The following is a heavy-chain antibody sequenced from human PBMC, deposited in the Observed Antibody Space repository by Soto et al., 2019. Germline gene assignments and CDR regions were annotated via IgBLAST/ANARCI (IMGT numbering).Heavy chain of an antibody. CDR2: ISGAGSST. J-gene: IGHJ4*02. D-gene: IGHD1-26*01. CDR3: ASESMWAPDY. Sequence: EVQLLESGGGLVQPGGSLRLSCAASGFTFSIYWMHWVRQAPGKGLEWVSRISGAGSSTSNADPVKGRFTNSRDNAKNAPHLEMNSLRVEATAIYSCASESMWAPDYWGQGTLVAVSS. V-gene: IGHV3-74*01. CDR1: GFTFSIYW.